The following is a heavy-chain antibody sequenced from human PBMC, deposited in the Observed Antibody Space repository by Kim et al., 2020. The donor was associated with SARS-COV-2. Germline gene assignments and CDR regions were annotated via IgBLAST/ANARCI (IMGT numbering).Heavy chain of an antibody. CDR1: GGSISSYY. CDR3: ARDNPGTQYGMDV. J-gene: IGHJ6*02. CDR2: IYYSGST. D-gene: IGHD1-7*01. V-gene: IGHV4-59*13. Sequence: SETLSLTCTVSGGSISSYYWSWIRQPPGKGLEWIGYIYYSGSTNYNPSLKSRVTISVDTSKNQFSLKLSSVTAADTAVYYCARDNPGTQYGMDVWGQGTTVTVSS.